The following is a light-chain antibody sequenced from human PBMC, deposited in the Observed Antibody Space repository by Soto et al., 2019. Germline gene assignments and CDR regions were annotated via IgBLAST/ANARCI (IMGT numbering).Light chain of an antibody. CDR3: QQLNSYPIAT. V-gene: IGKV1-17*01. Sequence: DIQVTQSPSSLSASLVDTVSITCXASRGIRNDLGWYQQKSGEAPKRLIYAASSLQGGVPSRFSGSRSGTEFTLTISSLQPEDFATYHCQQLNSYPIATFGGGTKVDIK. CDR1: RGIRND. J-gene: IGKJ4*01. CDR2: AAS.